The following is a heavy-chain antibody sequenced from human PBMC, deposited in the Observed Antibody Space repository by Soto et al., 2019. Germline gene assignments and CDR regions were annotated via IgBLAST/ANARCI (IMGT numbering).Heavy chain of an antibody. CDR1: GFTFSSYS. CDR3: ARATPSVTGRGAFDI. Sequence: EVQLVESGGGLVKPGGSLRLSCAASGFTFSSYSMNWVRQAPGKGLEWVSSISSSSSYIYYADSVKGRFTISRDNAKNSLYMKMNSLRAEDTSVYYCARATPSVTGRGAFDIWGQGTMVTVSS. J-gene: IGHJ3*02. D-gene: IGHD2-15*01. CDR2: ISSSSSYI. V-gene: IGHV3-21*01.